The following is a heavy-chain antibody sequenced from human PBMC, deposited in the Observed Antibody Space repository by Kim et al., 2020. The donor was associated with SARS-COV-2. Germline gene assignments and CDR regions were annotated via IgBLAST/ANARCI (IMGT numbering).Heavy chain of an antibody. J-gene: IGHJ4*02. Sequence: SETLSLTCAVYGGSFSGYYWSWIRQPPGKGLEWIGEINHSGSTNYNPSLKSRVTISVDTSKNQFSLKLSSVTAADTAVYYCAIVTLGIEWSYYFDYWGQGTLVTVSS. D-gene: IGHD3-10*01. CDR2: INHSGST. CDR3: AIVTLGIEWSYYFDY. V-gene: IGHV4-34*01. CDR1: GGSFSGYY.